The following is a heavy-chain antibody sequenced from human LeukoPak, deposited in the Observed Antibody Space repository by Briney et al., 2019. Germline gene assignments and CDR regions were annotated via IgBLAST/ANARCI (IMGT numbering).Heavy chain of an antibody. V-gene: IGHV1-69*01. J-gene: IGHJ4*02. D-gene: IGHD1-14*01. CDR3: ARLDSFGLPGNY. CDR2: IIPIFGTA. Sequence: SVKVSCKASGGTFSSYAISWVRQAPGQGLEWMGGIIPIFGTANYAQKFQGRVTITADESTSTAYMELSSLRSEDTAVYYCARLDSFGLPGNYWGQGTLVTVSS. CDR1: GGTFSSYA.